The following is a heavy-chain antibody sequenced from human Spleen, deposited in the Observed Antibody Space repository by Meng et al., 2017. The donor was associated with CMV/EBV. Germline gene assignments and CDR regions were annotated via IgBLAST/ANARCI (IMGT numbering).Heavy chain of an antibody. V-gene: IGHV3-7*01. D-gene: IGHD6-6*01. CDR2: IKQDGSEK. Sequence: GESLISCAASGFTFISYWMSWVRQAPGKGLEWVATIKQDGSEKYYVDSVKGRFTISRDNAKNSLYLQMNSLRAEDTAVYYCARATRLLDYWGQGTLVTVSS. CDR3: ARATRLLDY. J-gene: IGHJ4*02. CDR1: GFTFISYW.